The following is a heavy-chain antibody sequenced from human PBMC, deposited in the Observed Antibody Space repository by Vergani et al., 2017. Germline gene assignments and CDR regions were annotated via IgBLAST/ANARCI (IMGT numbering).Heavy chain of an antibody. CDR2: IYYSGST. CDR1: GGSISSYY. Sequence: QVQLQESGPGLVKPSETLSLTCTVSGGSISSYYWSWIRQPPGKGLEWIGYIYYSGSTYYNPSLKSRVTISVDTSKNQFSLKLSSVTAADTAVYYCASGYYYDSSGYYFSYYYYYGMDVWGQGTTVTVSS. CDR3: ASGYYYDSSGYYFSYYYYYGMDV. V-gene: IGHV4-59*08. J-gene: IGHJ6*02. D-gene: IGHD3-22*01.